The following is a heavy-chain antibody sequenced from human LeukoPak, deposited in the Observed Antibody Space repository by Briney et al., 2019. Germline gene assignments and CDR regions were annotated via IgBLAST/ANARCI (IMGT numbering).Heavy chain of an antibody. J-gene: IGHJ4*02. CDR3: ARFGYVAAVDV. D-gene: IGHD2-15*01. Sequence: GGSLRLSCAASGFSFSAYWMTWVRQAPGTGLEWVANINPAGSETYYVDPVKGRFSISRDNAKNLVYPQMNSLRAEDTAVYHCARFGYVAAVDVWGQGTPVTVSS. CDR1: GFSFSAYW. CDR2: INPAGSET. V-gene: IGHV3-7*01.